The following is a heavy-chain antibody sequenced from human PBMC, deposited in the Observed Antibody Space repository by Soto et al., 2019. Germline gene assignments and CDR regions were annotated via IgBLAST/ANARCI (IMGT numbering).Heavy chain of an antibody. V-gene: IGHV3-23*01. CDR2: ISGSGGST. CDR1: GFTFSSYA. CDR3: AKDPPGYYDIPEYYFDY. Sequence: PGGSLRLSCAASGFTFSSYAMSWVRQAPGKGLKWVSAISGSGGSTYYADSVKGRFTISRDNSKNTLYLQMNSLRAEDTAVYYCAKDPPGYYDIPEYYFDYWGQGTLVTVPS. J-gene: IGHJ4*02. D-gene: IGHD3-9*01.